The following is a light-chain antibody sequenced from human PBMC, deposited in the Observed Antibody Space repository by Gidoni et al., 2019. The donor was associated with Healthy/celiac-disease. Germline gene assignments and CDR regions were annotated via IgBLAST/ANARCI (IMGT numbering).Light chain of an antibody. CDR2: GNS. V-gene: IGLV1-40*01. CDR1: SSNIGAGYD. J-gene: IGLJ2*01. Sequence: QSVLTQPPPVSGAPGQRVTISCTGCSSNIGAGYDVHWYQQLPGTAPKLLIYGNSNRPSGVPDRFSGSKSGTSASLAITGRQAEDEADYYCQSYDSSLSGSDVVFGGGTKLTVL. CDR3: QSYDSSLSGSDVV.